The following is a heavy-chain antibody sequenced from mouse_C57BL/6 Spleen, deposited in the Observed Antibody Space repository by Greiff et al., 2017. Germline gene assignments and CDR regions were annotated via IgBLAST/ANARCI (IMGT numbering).Heavy chain of an antibody. J-gene: IGHJ4*01. V-gene: IGHV5-9-1*02. CDR1: GFTFSSYA. Sequence: EVKLVESGEGLVKPGGSLKLSCAASGFTFSSYAMSWVRQTPETRMEWVAYISSGGDYIYYADTVKGRFTISRDNARNTLYLQMSSLKSEDTAMYYCTRAYDYDGYAMDYWGQGTSVTVSS. D-gene: IGHD2-4*01. CDR2: ISSGGDYI. CDR3: TRAYDYDGYAMDY.